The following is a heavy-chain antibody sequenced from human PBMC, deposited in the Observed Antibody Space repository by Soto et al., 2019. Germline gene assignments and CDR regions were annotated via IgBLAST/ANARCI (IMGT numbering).Heavy chain of an antibody. CDR2: ISTYNGNT. CDR1: GYTFTTYA. J-gene: IGHJ4*02. D-gene: IGHD6-6*01. Sequence: QVQLVQSGAEVKKPGASVKVSCKASGYTFTTYAISWVRQAPGQGLEWMGRISTYNGNTKYAQKLQGRVTMTTDTSTSTAYTELRSLRSDDTAVYYCARDPQYSTSSQVFDSWGQGTLVTVSS. CDR3: ARDPQYSTSSQVFDS. V-gene: IGHV1-18*01.